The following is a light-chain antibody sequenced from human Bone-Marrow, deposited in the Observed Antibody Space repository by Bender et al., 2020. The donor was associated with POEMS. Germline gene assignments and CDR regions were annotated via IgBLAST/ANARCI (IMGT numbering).Light chain of an antibody. CDR3: CSYAGTRDLVL. J-gene: IGLJ2*01. CDR1: SGDVGSYGL. CDR2: DVR. Sequence: QSALTQPGPVSGSPGQSLSISCSGSSGDVGSYGLVPWYQQHPGQAPQLVIYDVRKRPSGVSDRFAASKSGSTASLTISGLQAEDEADYYCCSYAGTRDLVLFGGGTKMTVV. V-gene: IGLV2-23*02.